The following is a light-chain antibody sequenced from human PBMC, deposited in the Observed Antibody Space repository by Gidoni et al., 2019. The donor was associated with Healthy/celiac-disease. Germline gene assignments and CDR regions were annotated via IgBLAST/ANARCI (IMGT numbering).Light chain of an antibody. Sequence: VMTQSPATLSVSPGERATLSCRASQSVSSNLAWYQQKPGQAPRLLIYGASTRATGIPARFSGSGSGTEFTLTISSRQSEDFAVYYCQQYNNWASISFGQXTRLEIK. CDR2: GAS. CDR3: QQYNNWASIS. J-gene: IGKJ5*01. CDR1: QSVSSN. V-gene: IGKV3-15*01.